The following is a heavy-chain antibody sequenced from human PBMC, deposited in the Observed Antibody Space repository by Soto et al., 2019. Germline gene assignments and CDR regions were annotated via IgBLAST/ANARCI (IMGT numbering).Heavy chain of an antibody. D-gene: IGHD5-18*01. CDR3: SRGILV. CDR1: GGSINRGGYC. Sequence: QVQLQESGPGLVKPSQTLSLTCTVSGGSINRGGYCWSWIRQHPGKRLDWIGCISYGGSTSYNPSLKSRVTISVDTSKNQFSLKLPSVTAADTAVYYCSRGILVWGQGALITVSS. V-gene: IGHV4-31*03. J-gene: IGHJ4*02. CDR2: ISYGGST.